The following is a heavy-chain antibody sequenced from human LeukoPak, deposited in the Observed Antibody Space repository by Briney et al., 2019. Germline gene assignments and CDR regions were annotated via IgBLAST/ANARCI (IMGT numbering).Heavy chain of an antibody. J-gene: IGHJ4*02. CDR3: ARAGAIHYYDSSGYYSASDY. D-gene: IGHD3-22*01. Sequence: GGSLRLSCAASGFTFSSYAMHWVRQAPGKGLEYVSAISSNGGSTYYANSVKGRFTISRDNSKNTLYLQMGSLRAEDMAVYYCARAGAIHYYDSSGYYSASDYWGQGTLVTVSS. V-gene: IGHV3-64*01. CDR1: GFTFSSYA. CDR2: ISSNGGST.